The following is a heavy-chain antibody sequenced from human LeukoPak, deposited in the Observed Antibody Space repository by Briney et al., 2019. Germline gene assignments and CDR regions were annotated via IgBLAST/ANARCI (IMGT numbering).Heavy chain of an antibody. D-gene: IGHD6-19*01. CDR1: GFTFSSYV. Sequence: GGSLRLSCAASGFTFSSYVMSWVRQAPGKGLEWVSAISGSGGSTYYADSVKGRFTISRDNSKNTLYLQMNSLRAEDTAVYYCAKGGMAQWLVLDFWHYWGQGTLVTVSS. CDR3: AKGGMAQWLVLDFWHY. J-gene: IGHJ4*02. CDR2: ISGSGGST. V-gene: IGHV3-23*01.